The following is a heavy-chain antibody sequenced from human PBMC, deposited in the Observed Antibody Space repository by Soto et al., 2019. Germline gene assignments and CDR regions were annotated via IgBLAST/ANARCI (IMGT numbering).Heavy chain of an antibody. CDR3: ARDDGYQFDY. Sequence: SETLSLTCTVSGGSISSYYWNWIRQPPGKGLEWIGYISYSGNRYISYSGNTNYNPSLNGRVTISVDTSKNQFSLNLRSVTAADTAVYYCARDDGYQFDYWGQGALVTVS. V-gene: IGHV4-59*01. CDR1: GGSISSYY. D-gene: IGHD5-18*01. CDR2: ISYSGNRYISYSGNT. J-gene: IGHJ4*02.